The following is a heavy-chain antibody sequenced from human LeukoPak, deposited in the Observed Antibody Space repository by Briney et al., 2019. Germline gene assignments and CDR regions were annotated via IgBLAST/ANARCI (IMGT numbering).Heavy chain of an antibody. CDR3: ARSSGYYDY. D-gene: IGHD3-22*01. CDR1: GFTFSSYT. V-gene: IGHV3-21*01. J-gene: IGHJ4*02. Sequence: PGGSLRLSCAASGFTFSSYTVNWVRQAPGKGLEWVSCISSSSSYIYYADSVKGRFTIPRDNAKNSLYLQMNSLRVEDTAVYYCARSSGYYDYWGQGTLVTVSS. CDR2: ISSSSSYI.